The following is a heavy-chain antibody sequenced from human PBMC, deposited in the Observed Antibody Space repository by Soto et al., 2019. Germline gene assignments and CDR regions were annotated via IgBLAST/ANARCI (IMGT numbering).Heavy chain of an antibody. Sequence: GWSLRLSCAASGFTFSIYRMNWVRQAPGKGLEWVSSISSSNSYIYYTDSLKGRFTISRDNTKNSLYLQVNSLRAEDTAVYYCERDECTNGVCYHDYWGQGTLVTVSS. D-gene: IGHD2-8*01. CDR3: ERDECTNGVCYHDY. CDR2: ISSSNSYI. V-gene: IGHV3-21*01. J-gene: IGHJ4*02. CDR1: GFTFSIYR.